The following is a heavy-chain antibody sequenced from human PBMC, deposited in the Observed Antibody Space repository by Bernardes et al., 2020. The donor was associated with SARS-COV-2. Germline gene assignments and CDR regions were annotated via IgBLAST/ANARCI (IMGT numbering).Heavy chain of an antibody. CDR2: ISADKGNT. J-gene: IGHJ5*02. Sequence: ASVKVSCKASGYSFTSYGISWVRQAPGQGLEWMGWISADKGNTNYAQNLQGRVTMTTDTSTNTAYKELGSLRSEDTAVYYCATVVGYGYGGGWFDPWGQGTLVTVSS. CDR3: ATVVGYGYGGGWFDP. CDR1: GYSFTSYG. D-gene: IGHD5-18*01. V-gene: IGHV1-18*01.